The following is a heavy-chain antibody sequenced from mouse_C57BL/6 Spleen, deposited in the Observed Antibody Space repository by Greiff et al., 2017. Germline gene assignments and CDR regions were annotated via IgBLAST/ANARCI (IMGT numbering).Heavy chain of an antibody. D-gene: IGHD1-1*01. CDR2: IYPGSGST. Sequence: QVQLQQSGAELVKPGASVKMSCKASGYTFTSYWITWVKQRPGQGLEWIGDIYPGSGSTNYNEKFKSKATLTVDTSSSTAYMQLSSLTSEDSVVYYCANYYGSSFDYWGQGTTLTVSS. V-gene: IGHV1-55*01. CDR1: GYTFTSYW. CDR3: ANYYGSSFDY. J-gene: IGHJ2*01.